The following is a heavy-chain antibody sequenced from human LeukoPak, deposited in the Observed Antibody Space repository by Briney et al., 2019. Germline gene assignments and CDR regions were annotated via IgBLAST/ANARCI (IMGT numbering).Heavy chain of an antibody. Sequence: GASVKVSCKASGYTFTGYYIHWVRQAPGQGLEWMGRINPNSGDTNYAQKFQGGVTMTRDTSISTASMELSSLRSDDTAVYYCARDPPPHGSSYWGSYSYYYIDVWGKGTTVTVSS. CDR3: ARDPPPHGSSYWGSYSYYYIDV. CDR1: GYTFTGYY. V-gene: IGHV1-2*06. J-gene: IGHJ6*03. CDR2: INPNSGDT. D-gene: IGHD3-22*01.